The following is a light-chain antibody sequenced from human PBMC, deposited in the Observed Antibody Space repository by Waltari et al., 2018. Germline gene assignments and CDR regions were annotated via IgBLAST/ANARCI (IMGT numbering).Light chain of an antibody. J-gene: IGLJ3*02. CDR2: RGD. Sequence: QSVLTQPPSASGTPGQRVPISCSGTYSNIGSNVVHCYQQLSGTAPQLLMYRGDRRPSGVPVRCSGSKSGSSASLAIDGLHSEDEADYYCASWDDSLNGHWVFGGGTKVTVL. V-gene: IGLV1-44*01. CDR3: ASWDDSLNGHWV. CDR1: YSNIGSNV.